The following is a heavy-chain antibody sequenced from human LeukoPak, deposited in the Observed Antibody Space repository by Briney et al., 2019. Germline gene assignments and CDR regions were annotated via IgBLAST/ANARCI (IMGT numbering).Heavy chain of an antibody. Sequence: PSETLSLTCAVYGGSFSGYYWSWIRQPPGKGLEWIGEINHSGSTNHNPSLKSRVTISVDTSKNQFSLKLSSVTAADTAVYYCARGPPHYDILTGSPGAFDIWGQGTMVTVSS. V-gene: IGHV4-34*01. CDR2: INHSGST. CDR3: ARGPPHYDILTGSPGAFDI. CDR1: GGSFSGYY. J-gene: IGHJ3*02. D-gene: IGHD3-9*01.